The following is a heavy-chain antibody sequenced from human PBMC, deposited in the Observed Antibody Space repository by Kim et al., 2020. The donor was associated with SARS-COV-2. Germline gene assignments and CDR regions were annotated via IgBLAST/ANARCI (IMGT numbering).Heavy chain of an antibody. Sequence: GGSLRLSCAASGFTFSRTWMYWVRQAPGKGLVWISRINTDGSSITYADSVKGRFTISRDNAKNTLHLQMNTLTAEDTAVYYCAKVGVDWYFDLWVRGTLVTVSS. CDR3: AKVGVDWYFDL. V-gene: IGHV3-74*03. CDR1: GFTFSRTW. D-gene: IGHD3-16*01. CDR2: INTDGSSI. J-gene: IGHJ2*01.